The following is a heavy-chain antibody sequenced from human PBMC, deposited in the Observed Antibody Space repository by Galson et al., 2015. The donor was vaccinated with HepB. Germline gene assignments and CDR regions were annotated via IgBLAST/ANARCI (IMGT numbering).Heavy chain of an antibody. CDR1: GFTFRSYA. CDR2: ISSNGGST. V-gene: IGHV3-64D*06. J-gene: IGHJ5*02. D-gene: IGHD3-16*01. CDR3: GKGPGSAPLRNWFDP. Sequence: SLRLSCAASGFTFRSYAMHWVRQAPGKGLEYVSAISSNGGSTYYADSVKGRFTISRDNSMNTLYLQMSSLRAEDTAVHYCGKGPGSAPLRNWFDPWGQGTLVTVSS.